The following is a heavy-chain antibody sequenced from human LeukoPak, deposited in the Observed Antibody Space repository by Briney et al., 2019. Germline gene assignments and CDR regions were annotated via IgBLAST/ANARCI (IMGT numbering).Heavy chain of an antibody. CDR1: GFTFSSYG. D-gene: IGHD3-3*01. Sequence: PGGSLRLSCAASGFTFSSYGMHWVRQAPGKGLEWVAVISYDGSNKYYADSVKGRFTISRDNSKNTLYLQMNSLRAEDTAVYYCAKEPNGGEWLFHPAYYFDYWGQGTLVTVSS. CDR3: AKEPNGGEWLFHPAYYFDY. J-gene: IGHJ4*02. V-gene: IGHV3-30*18. CDR2: ISYDGSNK.